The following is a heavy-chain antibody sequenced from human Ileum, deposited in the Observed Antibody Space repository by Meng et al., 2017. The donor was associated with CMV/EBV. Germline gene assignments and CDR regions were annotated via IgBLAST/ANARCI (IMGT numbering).Heavy chain of an antibody. Sequence: CAASGFTVSSNYMTWVRQAPGKGLEWVSIIDSGGNIHYADSVKGRFTISRDNSKNTLYLQMNSLRAEDTAMYYCVKACNADCFYFEYWGQGTPVTVSS. V-gene: IGHV3-66*02. CDR1: GFTVSSNY. J-gene: IGHJ4*02. CDR2: IDSGGNI. D-gene: IGHD2/OR15-2a*01. CDR3: VKACNADCFYFEY.